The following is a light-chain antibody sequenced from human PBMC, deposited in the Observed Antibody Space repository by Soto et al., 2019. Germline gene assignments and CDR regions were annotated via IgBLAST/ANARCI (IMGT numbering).Light chain of an antibody. J-gene: IGLJ2*01. CDR3: CSYAGSSTRVV. V-gene: IGLV2-23*01. CDR2: EGS. CDR1: SSDVGSYNL. Sequence: QSVLTQPASVSGSPGQSITISCTGTSSDVGSYNLVSWYQQHPGKAPKLMIDEGSKRPSGVSNRFSGSKSGNTASLTISGLQAEDEADYYCCSYAGSSTRVVFGGGTTLTVL.